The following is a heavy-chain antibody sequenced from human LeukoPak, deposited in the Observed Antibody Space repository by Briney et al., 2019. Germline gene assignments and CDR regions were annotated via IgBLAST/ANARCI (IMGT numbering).Heavy chain of an antibody. J-gene: IGHJ3*02. CDR3: AHRPAYNNLNGGTFDI. Sequence: ESGPALVKPTQTLTLTCTFSGFSLSTSGMCVSWIRQPPGKALEWLALIFWDDDKRYSPSLKSRLTITKDTSKSQVVLIMTNMGPVDTATYYCAHRPAYNNLNGGTFDIWGQGTMVTVSS. V-gene: IGHV2-5*08. CDR2: IFWDDDK. D-gene: IGHD1-14*01. CDR1: GFSLSTSGMC.